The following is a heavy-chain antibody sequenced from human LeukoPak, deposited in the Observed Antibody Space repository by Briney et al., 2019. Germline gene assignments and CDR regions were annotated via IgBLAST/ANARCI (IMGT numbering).Heavy chain of an antibody. D-gene: IGHD6-6*01. CDR1: GFTFSSYS. V-gene: IGHV3-21*01. CDR3: ARKQCSSSHLDYYYGMDV. CDR2: ISSSSSYI. J-gene: IGHJ6*02. Sequence: PGGSLRLSCAASGFTFSSYSMKWVRQAPGKGLEWVSSISSSSSYIYYADSVKGRFTISRDNAKNSLYLQMNSLRAEDTAVYYCARKQCSSSHLDYYYGMDVWGQGTTVTVSS.